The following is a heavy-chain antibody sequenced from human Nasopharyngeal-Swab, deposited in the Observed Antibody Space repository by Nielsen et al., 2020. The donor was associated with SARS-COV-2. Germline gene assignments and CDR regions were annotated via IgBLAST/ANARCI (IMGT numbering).Heavy chain of an antibody. CDR3: ARRKECSGSSRIFDY. CDR2: INPGSGDT. J-gene: IGHJ4*02. V-gene: IGHV1-2*06. Sequence: ASVKVSCKTSGYTFTDYYIHWVRQAPGQGLEWMGRINPGSGDTYYAQKFQGRVTVTGDTSITTAYMELSRLTSDDTAVYYCARRKECSGSSRIFDYWGQGTLVTVSS. CDR1: GYTFTDYY. D-gene: IGHD2-2*01.